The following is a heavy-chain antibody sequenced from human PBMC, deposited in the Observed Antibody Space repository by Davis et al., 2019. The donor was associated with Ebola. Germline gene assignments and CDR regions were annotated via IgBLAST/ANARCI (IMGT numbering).Heavy chain of an antibody. CDR1: AFTFSSYG. J-gene: IGHJ4*02. CDR2: IRYDGSNK. V-gene: IGHV3-30*02. Sequence: GGSLRLSCAASAFTFSSYGMHWVRQAPGKGLEWVAFIRYDGSNKYYADSVKGRFTISRDNSKNTLYLQMNSLRADDTAVYYCARDPSGGYLTLSNRAFDYWGQGTLVTVSS. D-gene: IGHD3-22*01. CDR3: ARDPSGGYLTLSNRAFDY.